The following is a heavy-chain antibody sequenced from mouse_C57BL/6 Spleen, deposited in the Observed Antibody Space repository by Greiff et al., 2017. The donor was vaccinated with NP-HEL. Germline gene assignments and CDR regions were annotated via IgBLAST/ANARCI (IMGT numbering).Heavy chain of an antibody. CDR2: ISNLAYSI. Sequence: EVKLMESGGGLVQPGGSLKLSCAASGFTFSDYGMAWVRQAPRKGPEWVAFISNLAYSIYYADTVTGRFTISRENAKNTLYLEMSSLRSEDTAMYYCARQGNYGDAMDYWGQGTSVTVSS. J-gene: IGHJ4*01. CDR3: ARQGNYGDAMDY. V-gene: IGHV5-15*01. D-gene: IGHD2-1*01. CDR1: GFTFSDYG.